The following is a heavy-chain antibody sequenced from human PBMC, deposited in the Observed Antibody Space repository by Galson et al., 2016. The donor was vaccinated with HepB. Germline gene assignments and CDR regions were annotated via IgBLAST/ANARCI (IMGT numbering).Heavy chain of an antibody. CDR3: AKGQQLAYFDY. Sequence: SLRLSCAASGFTFSNYAMSWVRQAPGKGLEWVSAISGSDGSTYYADSQKGRFTISRDNSTNTLYMQMNSLRAEDTAVYSCAKGQQLAYFDYWGQGTLVTVSS. D-gene: IGHD6-13*01. CDR1: GFTFSNYA. V-gene: IGHV3-23*01. J-gene: IGHJ4*02. CDR2: ISGSDGST.